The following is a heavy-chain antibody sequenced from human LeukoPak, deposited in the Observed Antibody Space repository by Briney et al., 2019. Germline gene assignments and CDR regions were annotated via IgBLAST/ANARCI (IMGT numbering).Heavy chain of an antibody. CDR3: SRDRTDLDWTKTPDY. Sequence: ASVKVSCKASGYIFSNSGISWVRQAPGQGLGWLGWISAENGNTNYAQKVQGRVALTADTSTSTAYMEMRSLTSADTAVYYCSRDRTDLDWTKTPDYWGQGTLVTVSS. CDR2: ISAENGNT. CDR1: GYIFSNSG. D-gene: IGHD3-9*01. V-gene: IGHV1-18*01. J-gene: IGHJ4*02.